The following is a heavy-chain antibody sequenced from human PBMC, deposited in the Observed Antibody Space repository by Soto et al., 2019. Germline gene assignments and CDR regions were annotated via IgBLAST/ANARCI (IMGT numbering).Heavy chain of an antibody. D-gene: IGHD6-13*01. CDR3: ARRSSSWPLHFDY. Sequence: QVQLVQSGAEVKKPGSSVKVSCKASGGTFSSYAISWVRQAHGQGLEWMGGIFPIFGTANYAQKFQGRVTITADKSTSTAYMELSSLRSEDTAVYYCARRSSSWPLHFDYWGQGTLVTVSS. J-gene: IGHJ4*02. CDR2: IFPIFGTA. CDR1: GGTFSSYA. V-gene: IGHV1-69*06.